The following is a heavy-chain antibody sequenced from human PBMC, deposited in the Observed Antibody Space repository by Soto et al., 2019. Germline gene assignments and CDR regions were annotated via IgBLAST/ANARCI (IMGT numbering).Heavy chain of an antibody. CDR3: ARGRAWTPEGLGY. CDR2: ISSDVVNY. V-gene: IGHV3-30-3*01. D-gene: IGHD3-10*01. CDR1: GFTFSSFA. Sequence: QVQLVESGGGVVQPGRSLRLSCAASGFTFSSFAMHWVRQAPGKGLEWLAVISSDVVNYYYAESVKGRFTISRDNSKNPLYLKMNSLRNEDTAVYYCARGRAWTPEGLGYWGQGTLVTVSS. J-gene: IGHJ4*02.